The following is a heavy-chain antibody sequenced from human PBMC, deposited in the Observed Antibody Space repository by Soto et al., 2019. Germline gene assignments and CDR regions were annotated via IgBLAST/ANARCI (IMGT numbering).Heavy chain of an antibody. Sequence: ASVKVSCKVSGYTLTELSMHWVRQAPGKGLEWMGGFDPEDGETIYAQKFQGRVTMTEDTSTDTAYMELSSLRSEDTAVYYCATNNGRLLEYYDFWSGYYFDYWGQGTLVTVSS. CDR3: ATNNGRLLEYYDFWSGYYFDY. D-gene: IGHD3-3*01. CDR1: GYTLTELS. V-gene: IGHV1-24*01. CDR2: FDPEDGET. J-gene: IGHJ4*02.